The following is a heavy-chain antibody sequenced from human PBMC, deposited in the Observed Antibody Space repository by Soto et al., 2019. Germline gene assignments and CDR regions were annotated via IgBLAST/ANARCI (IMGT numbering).Heavy chain of an antibody. J-gene: IGHJ3*02. CDR3: AAMSIVVVVAATPSNAFDI. D-gene: IGHD2-15*01. V-gene: IGHV1-58*02. CDR1: GFTFTSSA. Sequence: SVKVSCKASGFTFTSSAMQWVRQARGQRLEWIGWIVVGSGNTNYAQKFQERVTITRDMSTSTAYMELSSLRSEDTAVYYCAAMSIVVVVAATPSNAFDIWGQGTMVTVSS. CDR2: IVVGSGNT.